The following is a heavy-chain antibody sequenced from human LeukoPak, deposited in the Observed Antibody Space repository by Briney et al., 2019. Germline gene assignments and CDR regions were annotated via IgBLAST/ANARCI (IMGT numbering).Heavy chain of an antibody. CDR3: AKALFLFSSDYFDY. Sequence: GGSLRLSCAASRFTFSNYAMTWVRQAPGRGRGWVSAISGSGGRTYYADSLKGRFTISRDNSKNTLYLQMNSLRAEDTAVYYCAKALFLFSSDYFDYWGQGTLVTVSS. CDR1: RFTFSNYA. V-gene: IGHV3-23*01. J-gene: IGHJ4*02. CDR2: ISGSGGRT. D-gene: IGHD2-21*01.